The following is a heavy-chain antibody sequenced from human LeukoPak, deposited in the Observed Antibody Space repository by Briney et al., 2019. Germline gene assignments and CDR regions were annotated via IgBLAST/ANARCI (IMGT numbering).Heavy chain of an antibody. J-gene: IGHJ4*02. Sequence: GASVKVSCKASGYTFTGYYMHWVRQAPGQGLEWMGWINPNSGGTNYAQKLQGRVTMTRDTSISTAYMELSRLRSDDTAVYYCARAQNDNDYVWGSYRYGFDYWGQGTLVTVSS. V-gene: IGHV1-2*02. CDR1: GYTFTGYY. D-gene: IGHD3-16*02. CDR3: ARAQNDNDYVWGSYRYGFDY. CDR2: INPNSGGT.